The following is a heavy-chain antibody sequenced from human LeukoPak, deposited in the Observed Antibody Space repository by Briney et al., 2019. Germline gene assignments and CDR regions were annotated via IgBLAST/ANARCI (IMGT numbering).Heavy chain of an antibody. V-gene: IGHV4-39*07. CDR2: IYYSGST. D-gene: IGHD3-10*01. CDR3: AREAPSGAWFDP. J-gene: IGHJ5*02. CDR1: GASISSSSSY. Sequence: SETLSLTCTVSGASISSSSSYWGWIRQPPGKGLEWIGSIYYSGSTYYNPSLESRVTISLDTSKNHFSLRVTSVTAADTAVYYCAREAPSGAWFDPWGQGTLVTVSS.